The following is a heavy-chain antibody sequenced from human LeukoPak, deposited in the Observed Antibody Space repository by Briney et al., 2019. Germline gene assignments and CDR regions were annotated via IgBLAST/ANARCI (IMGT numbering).Heavy chain of an antibody. V-gene: IGHV3-23*01. CDR2: ISGSSGST. CDR3: AKMGSSTLAPDS. Sequence: GGSLRLSCAASGFTFSSYAMNWVRRAPGKGLEWVSGISGSSGSTYYADSVKGRFTISRDNSRNTLYLQLNSLRADDTAVYYCAKMGSSTLAPDSWGQGTLVTVSS. D-gene: IGHD1-1*01. J-gene: IGHJ4*02. CDR1: GFTFSSYA.